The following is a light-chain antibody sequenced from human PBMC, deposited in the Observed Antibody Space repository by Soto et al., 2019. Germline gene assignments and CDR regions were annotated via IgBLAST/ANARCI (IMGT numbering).Light chain of an antibody. V-gene: IGKV3-15*01. Sequence: EIVMTQSPATLSVSPGERATLSCRASQSVSSNLAWYQQKPGHAPRRLIYGASTRATGIPARFSGSGSGTEFTLTISSLLSEDFAVYYCQQYNIWPPLTFGGGTNVEIK. CDR2: GAS. CDR3: QQYNIWPPLT. J-gene: IGKJ4*01. CDR1: QSVSSN.